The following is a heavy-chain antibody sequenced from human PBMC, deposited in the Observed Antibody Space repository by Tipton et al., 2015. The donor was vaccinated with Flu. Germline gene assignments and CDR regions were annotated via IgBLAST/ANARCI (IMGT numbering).Heavy chain of an antibody. CDR1: GDSISSYY. Sequence: TLSLTCTVSGDSISSYYWSWIRQPAGKGLEWIGRIYSSGSTNYNPSLKSRVTMSVDTSKNQFSLKLNSVAAADTAVYYCARGYCSGGNCYNAFDIWGQGTMVTVSS. J-gene: IGHJ3*02. D-gene: IGHD2-15*01. CDR2: IYSSGST. V-gene: IGHV4-4*07. CDR3: ARGYCSGGNCYNAFDI.